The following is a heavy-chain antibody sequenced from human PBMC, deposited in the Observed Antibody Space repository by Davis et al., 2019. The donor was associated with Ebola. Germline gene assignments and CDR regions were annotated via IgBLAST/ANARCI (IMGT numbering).Heavy chain of an antibody. J-gene: IGHJ4*02. V-gene: IGHV3-74*01. Sequence: GESLKISCAASGYSFTSHWRQWVRQASGKGLVWVSRVKPDGSSTGYGDSVQGRFTISRDNAKNTLYLQMNDLRAEDTAVYYCAREGKVFGCDYWGQGALVTVSS. D-gene: IGHD3-3*01. CDR1: GYSFTSHW. CDR3: AREGKVFGCDY. CDR2: VKPDGSST.